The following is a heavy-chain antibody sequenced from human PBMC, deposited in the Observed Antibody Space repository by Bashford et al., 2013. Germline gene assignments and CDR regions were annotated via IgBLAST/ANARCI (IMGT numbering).Heavy chain of an antibody. Sequence: VRQAPGKGLEYVSAISSNGGSTYYANSVKGRFTISRDNSKTTLYLQMGSLRAEDMAMYYCARKMGVTTVTTGDFDYWGQGTLVTVSS. CDR3: ARKMGVTTVTTGDFDY. D-gene: IGHD4-17*01. J-gene: IGHJ4*02. V-gene: IGHV3-64*01. CDR2: ISSNGGST.